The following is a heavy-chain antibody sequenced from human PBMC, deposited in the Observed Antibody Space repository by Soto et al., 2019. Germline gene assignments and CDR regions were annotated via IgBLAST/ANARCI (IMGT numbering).Heavy chain of an antibody. D-gene: IGHD2-2*01. J-gene: IGHJ6*03. Sequence: GASVKVSCKASGYTFTSYGISWVRQAPGQGLEWMGWISAYNGNTNYAQKLQGRATMTTDTSTSTAYMELRNLRSDDTAVYYCARVPDIVVVPAAIEEYYYYYLDVWGKGTTVTVSS. CDR1: GYTFTSYG. V-gene: IGHV1-18*01. CDR2: ISAYNGNT. CDR3: ARVPDIVVVPAAIEEYYYYYLDV.